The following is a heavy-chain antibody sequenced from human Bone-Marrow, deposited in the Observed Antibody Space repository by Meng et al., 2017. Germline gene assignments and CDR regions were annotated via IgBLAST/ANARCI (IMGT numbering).Heavy chain of an antibody. CDR2: INPNSGGT. D-gene: IGHD6-19*01. V-gene: IGHV1-2*02. Sequence: ASVKVSCKASGYTFTSYGISWVRQAPGQGLEWMGWINPNSGGTNYAQKFQGKVTMTRDTSISTAYMELSRLRSDDTAVYYCASGSSGWNFDYWGQGTLVTVSS. CDR3: ASGSSGWNFDY. J-gene: IGHJ4*02. CDR1: GYTFTSYG.